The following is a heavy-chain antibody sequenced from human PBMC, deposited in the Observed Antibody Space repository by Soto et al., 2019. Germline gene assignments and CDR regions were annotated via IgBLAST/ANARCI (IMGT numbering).Heavy chain of an antibody. CDR3: ARAGTYYYDDDGYYYSCDF. Sequence: SVKVSCKASGGTFSSFAVSWVRQAPGQGLEWMGGIIPFFGTPSSNSAQKFQGRGTITADESTTTAYMELSSLRSEDTAVYYCARAGTYYYDDDGYYYSCDFWGRGTLVTVSS. D-gene: IGHD3-22*01. J-gene: IGHJ4*02. CDR1: GGTFSSFA. V-gene: IGHV1-69*13. CDR2: IIPFFGTPSS.